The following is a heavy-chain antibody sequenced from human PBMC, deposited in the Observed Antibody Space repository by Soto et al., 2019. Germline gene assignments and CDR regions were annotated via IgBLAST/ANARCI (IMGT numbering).Heavy chain of an antibody. J-gene: IGHJ4*02. D-gene: IGHD1-1*01. CDR2: IYWNDDK. V-gene: IGHV2-5*01. Sequence: QITLKESGPTLVKPTQTLTLTCSFSGISLSTSGVGVGWIRQPPGKALEGVALIYWNDDKRYSPSLRGRLTITKDTPKNHVVLTMTNMDPVDRATHDCSHRPSRGTKAYFDYWGQGTLVTVSS. CDR1: GISLSTSGVG. CDR3: SHRPSRGTKAYFDY.